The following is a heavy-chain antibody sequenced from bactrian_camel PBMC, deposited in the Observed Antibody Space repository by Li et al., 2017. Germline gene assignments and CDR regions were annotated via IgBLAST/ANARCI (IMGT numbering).Heavy chain of an antibody. CDR1: GYTYSGNC. J-gene: IGHJ6*01. CDR3: ATMLGWVPGY. Sequence: HVQLVESGGGSVQAGGSLKLSCAVSGYTYSGNCMAWFRQPPGKGLEWVSGIYNHGVGTYYADFAKGRFTISRDNAKNTVYLQMSSLKSDDTALYYCATMLGWVPGYWGQGTQVTVS. D-gene: IGHD5*01. V-gene: IGHV3S6*01. CDR2: IYNHGVGT.